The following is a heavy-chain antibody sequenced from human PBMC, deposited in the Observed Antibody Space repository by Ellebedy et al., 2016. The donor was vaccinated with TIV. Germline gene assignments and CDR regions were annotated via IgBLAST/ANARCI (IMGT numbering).Heavy chain of an antibody. CDR3: GGAIVEPTAVDL. J-gene: IGHJ5*02. CDR2: VIPLFDTV. Sequence: SVKVSXXASGGSFGTSAINWVRQAPGQGLEWMGGVIPLFDTVHYAQEFQGRVTITADDSTVTAYMELNSLKSDDTAVYFCGGAIVEPTAVDLWGQGTQVTVSS. CDR1: GGSFGTSA. D-gene: IGHD2-21*02. V-gene: IGHV1-69*13.